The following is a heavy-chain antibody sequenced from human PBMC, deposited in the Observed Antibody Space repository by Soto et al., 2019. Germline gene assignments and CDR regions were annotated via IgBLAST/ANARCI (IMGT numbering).Heavy chain of an antibody. V-gene: IGHV5-51*01. J-gene: IGHJ6*02. D-gene: IGHD6-19*01. Sequence: PGESLKISCKGSGYSFTSYCIGWVRQMPGKGLEWMGIIYPGDSDTRYSPSFQGQVTISADKSISTAYLQWSSLKASDTAMYYCARLAEAVAGTVDYYGMDVWGQGTTVTVSS. CDR1: GYSFTSYC. CDR2: IYPGDSDT. CDR3: ARLAEAVAGTVDYYGMDV.